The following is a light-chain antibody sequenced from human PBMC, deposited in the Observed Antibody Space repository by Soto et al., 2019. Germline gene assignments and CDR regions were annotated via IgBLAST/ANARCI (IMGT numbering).Light chain of an antibody. J-gene: IGKJ1*01. CDR2: GAS. CDR1: QGISDY. V-gene: IGKV1-27*01. Sequence: DIQMTQSPSSLSASVGDRVTITCRASQGISDYLAWYQQKPGKVPKLLIYGASTLQSGVPSRFSGSGSGTDFTLSISSLQPEDVATYFCQKYNSAPWTFGQGTRVDFK. CDR3: QKYNSAPWT.